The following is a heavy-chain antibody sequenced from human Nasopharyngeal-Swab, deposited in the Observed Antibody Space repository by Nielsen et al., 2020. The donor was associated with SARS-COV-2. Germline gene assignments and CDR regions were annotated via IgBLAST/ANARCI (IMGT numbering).Heavy chain of an antibody. V-gene: IGHV3-49*04. CDR1: GFTFAEHA. CDR3: IRGGEWDDHNYHYYYHMDV. CDR2: SRGRVNGGTT. Sequence: GESLKISCTASGFTFAEHAMNWVRQAPGKGLDWVGVSRGRVNGGTTEYAASVGGRFAISRDDSKNIVFLQMNNLKTEDTGVYYCIRGGEWDDHNYHYYYHMDVWGKGTTVTVSS. D-gene: IGHD1-1*01. J-gene: IGHJ6*03.